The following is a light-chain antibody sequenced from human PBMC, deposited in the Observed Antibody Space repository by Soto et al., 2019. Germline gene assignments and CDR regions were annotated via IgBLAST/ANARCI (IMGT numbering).Light chain of an antibody. V-gene: IGKV1-39*01. CDR3: QESYSTPLA. Sequence: DIQVTQSPSSLSASVGDRVTITCRTSQNINIFLNWYQQKPGRAPMXVISAASNLESGVPSRFSGRGSGTEFTLTISNLQPGDSALYFCQESYSTPLAFGGGTKVDIK. J-gene: IGKJ4*01. CDR2: AAS. CDR1: QNINIF.